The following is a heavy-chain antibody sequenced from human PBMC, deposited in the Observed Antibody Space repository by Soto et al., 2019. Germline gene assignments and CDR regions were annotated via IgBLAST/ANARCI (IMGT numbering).Heavy chain of an antibody. CDR3: ARTPLYSENTGYSRFSPHYYIMDV. J-gene: IGHJ6*02. Sequence: GASVKVSCKSSGYTFTSYGLIWVRQAPGQGLEWMGWISAYNGNTDYAQKFQGRVTMTTDTSTNTAYMELRSLRSDDTALYYCARTPLYSENTGYSRFSPHYYIMDVWGQGTTVTVSS. D-gene: IGHD3-22*01. CDR2: ISAYNGNT. V-gene: IGHV1-18*01. CDR1: GYTFTSYG.